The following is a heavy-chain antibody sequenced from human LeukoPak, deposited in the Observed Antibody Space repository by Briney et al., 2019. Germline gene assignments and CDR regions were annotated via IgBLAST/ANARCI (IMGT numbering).Heavy chain of an antibody. CDR3: AREEI. V-gene: IGHV3-7*05. CDR2: IKEDGSEK. J-gene: IGHJ3*02. CDR1: GLTFSSYA. Sequence: GGSLRLSCAASGLTFSSYAMKWVRQAPGKGLEWVANIKEDGSEKYYVDSVKGRFTISRDNAKNSLYLQMNSLRAEDTAVYYCAREEIWGQGTMVTVSS.